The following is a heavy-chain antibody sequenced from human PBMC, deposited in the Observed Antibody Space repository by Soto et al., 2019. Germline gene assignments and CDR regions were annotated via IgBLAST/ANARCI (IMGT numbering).Heavy chain of an antibody. CDR3: ARGGYSSGYHY. V-gene: IGHV1-18*04. J-gene: IGHJ4*02. D-gene: IGHD3-22*01. CDR2: TTASNPPT. CDR1: GYTFTSFD. Sequence: QLQLLQSGTEVKEPGASVKVSCKASGYTFTSFDISWVRQAPGQGLEWVGWTTASNPPTNYAQKLQGRVTMTTDTSTTTAYMELRSLRSDDTAIYYCARGGYSSGYHYWGQGTLVTVSS.